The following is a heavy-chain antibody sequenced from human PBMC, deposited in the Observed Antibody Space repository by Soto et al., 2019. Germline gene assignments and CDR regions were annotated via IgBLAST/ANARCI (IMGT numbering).Heavy chain of an antibody. V-gene: IGHV5-51*01. D-gene: IGHD5-12*01. Sequence: PGESLKISCKGVGYRFTDYWIGWVRQMPGKGPEWMGLIYPGDSDIRYSPSFQGQIIISADRSTSTAFLQWSSLKASDTAKYYCTTPGGYDWSTFWGQGPLVTVSS. CDR3: TTPGGYDWSTF. CDR2: IYPGDSDI. J-gene: IGHJ4*02. CDR1: GYRFTDYW.